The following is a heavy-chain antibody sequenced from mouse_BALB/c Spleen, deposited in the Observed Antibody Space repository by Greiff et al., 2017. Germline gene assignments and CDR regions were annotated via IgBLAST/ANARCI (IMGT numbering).Heavy chain of an antibody. CDR3: ARSRDGNYGFDY. V-gene: IGHV1-54*01. CDR1: GYAFTNYL. CDR2: INPGSGGT. D-gene: IGHD2-1*01. Sequence: QVQLQQSGAELVRPGTSVKVSCKASGYAFTNYLIEWVKQRPGQGLEWIGVINPGSGGTNYNEKFKGKATLTADKSSSTAYMQLSSLTSDDSAVYFCARSRDGNYGFDYWGQGTTLTVSS. J-gene: IGHJ2*01.